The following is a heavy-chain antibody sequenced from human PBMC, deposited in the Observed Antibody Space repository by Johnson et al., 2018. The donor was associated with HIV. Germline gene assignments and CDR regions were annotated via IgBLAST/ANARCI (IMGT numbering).Heavy chain of an antibody. CDR1: GFTFSSYG. D-gene: IGHD5-18*01. J-gene: IGHJ3*02. CDR2: ISFDGSNK. V-gene: IGHV3-30*18. Sequence: QVQLVESGGGVVQPGRSLRLSCAASGFTFSSYGMHWVRQAPGKGLEWLAFISFDGSNKYFGGSVEGRFTISRDNSKNTLYLQMNSLRAEDTAVYYCAKDRDSYGYGGAFDIWGQGTMVTVSS. CDR3: AKDRDSYGYGGAFDI.